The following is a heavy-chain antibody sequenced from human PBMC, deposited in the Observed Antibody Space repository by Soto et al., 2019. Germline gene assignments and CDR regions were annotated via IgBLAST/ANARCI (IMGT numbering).Heavy chain of an antibody. D-gene: IGHD2-2*01. J-gene: IGHJ3*02. CDR1: GGTFSSYT. Sequence: QVQLVQSGAEVKKPGSSVKVSCKASGGTFSSYTISWVRQAPGQGLEWMGRIIPILGIANYAQKFQGRVTITADKSTSTAYMELSSLRSEDTAVYYCARGYCSSTSCRLEGEGGAFDIWGQGTMVTVSS. CDR3: ARGYCSSTSCRLEGEGGAFDI. CDR2: IIPILGIA. V-gene: IGHV1-69*02.